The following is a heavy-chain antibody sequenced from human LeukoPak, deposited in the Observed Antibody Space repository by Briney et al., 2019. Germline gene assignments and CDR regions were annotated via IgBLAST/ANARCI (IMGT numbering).Heavy chain of an antibody. J-gene: IGHJ4*02. CDR1: GFTFSSYW. CDR2: IKQDGSEK. Sequence: GGSLRLSCAASGFTFSSYWMSWVRQAPGKGLEWVANIKQDGSEKYYVDSVKGRFTISRDNAKNSLYLQMNSLRAEDTAVYYCAIGLDYYDSSGLDYWGQGTLVTVSS. V-gene: IGHV3-7*01. D-gene: IGHD3-22*01. CDR3: AIGLDYYDSSGLDY.